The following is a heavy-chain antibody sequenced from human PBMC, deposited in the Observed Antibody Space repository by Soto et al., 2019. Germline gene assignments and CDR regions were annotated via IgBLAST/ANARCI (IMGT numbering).Heavy chain of an antibody. CDR1: GFTFSSYW. V-gene: IGHV3-74*01. CDR3: ARGPKPGVYYYGMDV. J-gene: IGHJ6*02. D-gene: IGHD3-10*01. CDR2: INSDGSST. Sequence: AGGSLRLSCAASGFTFSSYWMHWVRQAPGKGLVWVSRINSDGSSTSYADSVKGRFTISRDNAKNTLYLQMNSLRAEDTAVYYCARGPKPGVYYYGMDVWGQGTTVTVSS.